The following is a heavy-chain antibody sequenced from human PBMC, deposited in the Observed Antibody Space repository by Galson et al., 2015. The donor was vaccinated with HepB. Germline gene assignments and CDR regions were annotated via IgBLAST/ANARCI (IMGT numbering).Heavy chain of an antibody. CDR1: GFTFDDYG. CDR3: ARKGYYYDSGGYYLYGMDV. D-gene: IGHD3-22*01. CDR2: INWNGGST. V-gene: IGHV3-20*01. J-gene: IGHJ6*02. Sequence: SLRLSCAASGFTFDDYGMSWVRQAPGKGLEWVSGINWNGGSTGYADSVKGRFTISRDNAKNSLYLQMNSLRAEDTALYHCARKGYYYDSGGYYLYGMDVWGQGTTVTVSS.